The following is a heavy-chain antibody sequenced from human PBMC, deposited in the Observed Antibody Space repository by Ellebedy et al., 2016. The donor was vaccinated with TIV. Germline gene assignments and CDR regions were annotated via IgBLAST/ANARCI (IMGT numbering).Heavy chain of an antibody. J-gene: IGHJ5*02. Sequence: SETLSLXXTVSGGSISSSSYYWGWIRQPPGKGLEWIGSIYYSGSTYYNPSLKSRVTISVDTSKNQFSLKLSSVTAADTAVYYCARHREYQLLSQFDPWGQGTLVTVSS. D-gene: IGHD2-2*01. CDR2: IYYSGST. CDR3: ARHREYQLLSQFDP. V-gene: IGHV4-39*01. CDR1: GGSISSSSYY.